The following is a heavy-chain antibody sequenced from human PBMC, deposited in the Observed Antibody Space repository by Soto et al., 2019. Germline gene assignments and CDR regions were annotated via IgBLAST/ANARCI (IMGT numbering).Heavy chain of an antibody. CDR1: GFGYSSYA. D-gene: IGHD2-15*01. CDR3: TKDYTYDFATYKRFDF. CDR2: ISGSGGTT. Sequence: PGGSLRLSCATYGFGYSSYAITWGRQVAGKGLEWVSTISGSGGTTHYTDSVKGRFTISRDNFKNTLFLQMNSLRAEDTAIYYCTKDYTYDFATYKRFDFWGQGVMVTVSS. V-gene: IGHV3-23*01. J-gene: IGHJ4*02.